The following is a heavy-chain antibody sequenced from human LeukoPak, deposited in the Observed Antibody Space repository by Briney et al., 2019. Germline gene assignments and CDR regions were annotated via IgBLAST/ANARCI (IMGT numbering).Heavy chain of an antibody. V-gene: IGHV4-39*01. D-gene: IGHD6-19*01. J-gene: IGHJ6*02. CDR1: GGSISSSSYY. Sequence: NPSETLSLTCTVSGGSISSSSYYWGWIRQPPGKGLEWIGSTYYSGSTYYNPSLKSRVTISVDTSKNQFSLKLSSVTAADTAVYYCASLKGGGSGWYGGGYYYYGMDVWGQGTTVTVSS. CDR3: ASLKGGGSGWYGGGYYYYGMDV. CDR2: TYYSGST.